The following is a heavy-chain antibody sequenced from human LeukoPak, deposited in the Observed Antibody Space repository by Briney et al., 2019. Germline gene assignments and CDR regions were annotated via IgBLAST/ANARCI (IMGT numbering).Heavy chain of an antibody. Sequence: GGTLRLSCSASGFTFSSSAMYWVRQAPGKGLEYVSAFSRDGSSTFSADSVKGRFTISRDNSKNMLYLQMSSLRADDTAVYYCVKTLKYYGSGRGLFDSWGQGILVTVSS. CDR1: GFTFSSSA. CDR2: FSRDGSST. CDR3: VKTLKYYGSGRGLFDS. J-gene: IGHJ4*02. D-gene: IGHD3-10*01. V-gene: IGHV3-64D*06.